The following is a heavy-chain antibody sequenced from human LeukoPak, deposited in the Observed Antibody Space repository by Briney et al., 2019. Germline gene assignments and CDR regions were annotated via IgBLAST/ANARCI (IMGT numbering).Heavy chain of an antibody. J-gene: IGHJ5*02. V-gene: IGHV1-69*01. Sequence: SVKVSCKASGGTFISYAISWVRQAPGQGLEWMGGIIPIFGTANYALKFQGRVTITADESTSTAYMELSSLRSEDTAVYYCARLSIVVVPAAMDPWGQGTLVTVSS. D-gene: IGHD2-2*01. CDR1: GGTFISYA. CDR3: ARLSIVVVPAAMDP. CDR2: IIPIFGTA.